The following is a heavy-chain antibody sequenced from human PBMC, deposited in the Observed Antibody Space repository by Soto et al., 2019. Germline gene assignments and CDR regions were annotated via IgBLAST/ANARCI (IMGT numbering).Heavy chain of an antibody. CDR2: IDIGGNT. J-gene: IGHJ4*02. V-gene: IGHV3-66*01. Sequence: EVQVVESGGGLVQPGGSLRLSCAASGFSVTNNYMNWVRQAPGKGLEWVSIIDIGGNTYYADSVKDRFTISRDNSSNTMXLHMDSVRAEDTAVYYCARGRGSTGYLGREHYFDYWGQGTLVTVSP. D-gene: IGHD2-2*01. CDR3: ARGRGSTGYLGREHYFDY. CDR1: GFSVTNNY.